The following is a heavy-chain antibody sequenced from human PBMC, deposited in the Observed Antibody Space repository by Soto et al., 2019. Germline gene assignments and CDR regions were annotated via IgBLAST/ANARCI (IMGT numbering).Heavy chain of an antibody. CDR2: ISAYNGNT. V-gene: IGHV1-18*01. D-gene: IGHD2-2*01. Sequence: ASVKVSCKASGYTFTSYGISWVRQAPGQGLEWMGWISAYNGNTNYAQKLQGRITMTTDTSTRTAYKELSSLRSEDTAVYYSARTLVYCSSTSCYASGMYFDYWGQGTLVTVSS. CDR1: GYTFTSYG. CDR3: ARTLVYCSSTSCYASGMYFDY. J-gene: IGHJ4*02.